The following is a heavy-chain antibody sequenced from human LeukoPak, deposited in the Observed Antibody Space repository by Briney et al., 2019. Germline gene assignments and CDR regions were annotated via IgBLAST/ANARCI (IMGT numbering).Heavy chain of an antibody. CDR2: IYYSGST. D-gene: IGHD3-3*01. CDR3: ARAGAGTIFGVVKPTFDY. J-gene: IGHJ4*02. V-gene: IGHV4-31*03. Sequence: PSQTLSLTCTVSGGTISSGGYYWSWMRQHPGKGLEWIGYIYYSGSTYYNPSLKSRVTISVDTSKNQFSLKLSSVTAADTAVYYCARAGAGTIFGVVKPTFDYWGQGTLVTVSS. CDR1: GGTISSGGYY.